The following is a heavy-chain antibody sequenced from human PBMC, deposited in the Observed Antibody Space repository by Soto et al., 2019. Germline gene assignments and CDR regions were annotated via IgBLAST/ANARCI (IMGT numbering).Heavy chain of an antibody. Sequence: GESLKISCKGSGYTFTNYWIGLVRQMPGKDLEWMGIIYPGDSDTKYNPSFQGQVTISADKSITTTYLQWSSLKASDTAIYYCAASIFYYGMDVWGQGTTVTV. V-gene: IGHV5-51*01. J-gene: IGHJ6*02. CDR2: IYPGDSDT. CDR1: GYTFTNYW. CDR3: AASIFYYGMDV.